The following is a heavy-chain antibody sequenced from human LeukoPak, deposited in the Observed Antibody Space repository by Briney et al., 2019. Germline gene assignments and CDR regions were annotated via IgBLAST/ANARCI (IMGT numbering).Heavy chain of an antibody. CDR1: GYTFTGYY. CDR3: ARDIPHSSSSVDY. V-gene: IGHV1-2*02. J-gene: IGHJ4*02. D-gene: IGHD6-6*01. Sequence: GASVKVSCKASGYTFTGYYMHWVRQAPGQGLEWMGWINPNSGGTNYAQKFQGRVTMTRDTSISTAYMELRSLRSDDTAVYYCARDIPHSSSSVDYWGQGTLVTVSS. CDR2: INPNSGGT.